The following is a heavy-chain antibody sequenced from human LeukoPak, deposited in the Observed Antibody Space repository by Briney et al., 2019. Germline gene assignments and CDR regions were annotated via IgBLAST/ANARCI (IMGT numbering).Heavy chain of an antibody. CDR3: ARTLLLSTPYYFDY. V-gene: IGHV5-10-1*01. J-gene: IGHJ4*01. D-gene: IGHD2/OR15-2a*01. CDR1: GYSFTSYW. CDR2: IDPSDSYT. Sequence: GESLKISCKGSGYSFTSYWISWVRQMPGKGLEWMGRIDPSDSYTNYSPSFQGHVTISADKSISTAYLQWSSLKASDTAMYYCARTLLLSTPYYFDYWGQEPWSPSPQ.